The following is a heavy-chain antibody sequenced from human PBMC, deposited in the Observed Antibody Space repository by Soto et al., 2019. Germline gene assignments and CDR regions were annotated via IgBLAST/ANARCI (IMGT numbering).Heavy chain of an antibody. CDR2: IIPVYGTP. J-gene: IGHJ6*02. CDR3: ARGDATKIVVTTYYAMDV. D-gene: IGHD3-22*01. Sequence: SVKVSCKASGYTFTSYGICWVRQAPGQGHEWMGWIIPVYGTPNYAQKFQDRVTITTDESTTTVYMEVRSLTSEDTAVYYCARGDATKIVVTTYYAMDVWGQGTTVTVSS. V-gene: IGHV1-69*05. CDR1: GYTFTSYG.